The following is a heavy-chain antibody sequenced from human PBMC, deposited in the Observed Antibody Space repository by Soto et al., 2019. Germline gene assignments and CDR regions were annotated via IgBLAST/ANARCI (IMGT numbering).Heavy chain of an antibody. CDR3: ARGGGWIDAFDI. D-gene: IGHD5-12*01. CDR1: GGSFSGYY. J-gene: IGHJ3*02. V-gene: IGHV4-34*01. Sequence: QVQLQQWGAGLLKPSETLSLTCAGYGGSFSGYYWSWIRQPPGKGLEWIGEINHSGSTNYNPSLKRRVTISVDTSKNQFSLKLSSVTAADTAVYYCARGGGWIDAFDIWCQETMVTVSS. CDR2: INHSGST.